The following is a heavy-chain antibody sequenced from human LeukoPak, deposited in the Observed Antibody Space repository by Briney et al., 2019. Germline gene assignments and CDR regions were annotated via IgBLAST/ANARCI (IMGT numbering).Heavy chain of an antibody. CDR1: GFTFSSYA. V-gene: IGHV3-30*04. D-gene: IGHD4-23*01. Sequence: GRSLRLSCAASGFTFSSYAMHWVRQAPGKGLEWVAVISYDGSNKYYADSVKGRFTISRGNSKNTLYLQMNSLRAEDTAVYYYASTYGGNVNVVDYWGQGTLVTVSS. J-gene: IGHJ4*02. CDR2: ISYDGSNK. CDR3: ASTYGGNVNVVDY.